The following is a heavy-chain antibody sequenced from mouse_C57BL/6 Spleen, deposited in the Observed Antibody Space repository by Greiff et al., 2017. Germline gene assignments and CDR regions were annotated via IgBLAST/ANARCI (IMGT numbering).Heavy chain of an antibody. Sequence: VQLQQSGAELVRPGASVKLSCTASGFNIKDYYMHWVKQRPEQGLEWIGRIDPEDGDTEYAPKFQGKATMTEDTYSNTAYLQLSSLTSEDTAVYYCTTAWDNPWFAYWGKGTLVTVAA. V-gene: IGHV14-1*01. CDR1: GFNIKDYY. CDR2: IDPEDGDT. CDR3: TTAWDNPWFAY. J-gene: IGHJ3*01. D-gene: IGHD4-1*01.